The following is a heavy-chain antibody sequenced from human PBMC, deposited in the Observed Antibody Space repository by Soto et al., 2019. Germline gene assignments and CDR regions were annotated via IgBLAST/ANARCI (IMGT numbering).Heavy chain of an antibody. CDR2: FDPEDGET. Sequence: QVQLVQSGAEVKKPGASVKVSCKVSGHTLTELSMHWVRLAPGKGLEWMGGFDPEDGETISAQKFQGRVNMTEDTSTDSTYVELSSLRSEDTAVYYCAAGGTRWLHSPFDYWGQGTLVTISS. CDR3: AAGGTRWLHSPFDY. J-gene: IGHJ4*02. CDR1: GHTLTELS. D-gene: IGHD1-1*01. V-gene: IGHV1-24*01.